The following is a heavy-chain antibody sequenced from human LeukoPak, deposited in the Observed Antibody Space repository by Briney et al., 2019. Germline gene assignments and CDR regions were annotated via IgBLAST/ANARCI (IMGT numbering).Heavy chain of an antibody. V-gene: IGHV4-61*02. D-gene: IGHD6-13*01. CDR2: IYTSGST. Sequence: PSETLSLTCTVSGGSISSDNYYWNWIRQPAGKGLEWIGRIYTSGSTNYNPSLKSRVTISVDTSKNQFSLKLSSVTAADTAVYHCARGIIAAAGRSSWFDPWGQGTLVTVSS. CDR1: GGSISSDNYY. CDR3: ARGIIAAAGRSSWFDP. J-gene: IGHJ5*02.